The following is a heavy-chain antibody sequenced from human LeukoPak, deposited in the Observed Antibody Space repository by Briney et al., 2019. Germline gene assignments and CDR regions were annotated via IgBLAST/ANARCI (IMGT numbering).Heavy chain of an antibody. CDR2: ISCGGTSR. CDR3: AKDDISYSYAYGNDY. D-gene: IGHD5-18*01. CDR1: GFTFSNYG. Sequence: PGRSLRLSCAASGFTFSNYGMIWVRKAPGKGLEWVAIISCGGTSRYYADSVRGRLTISRDNSRTTMYLQMNSLRAEDTAVSDCAKDDISYSYAYGNDYWGQGTLVTVSA. V-gene: IGHV3-30*18. J-gene: IGHJ4*02.